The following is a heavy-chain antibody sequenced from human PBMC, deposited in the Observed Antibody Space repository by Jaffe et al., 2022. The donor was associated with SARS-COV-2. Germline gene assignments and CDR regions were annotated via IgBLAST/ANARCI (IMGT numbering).Heavy chain of an antibody. V-gene: IGHV3-11*06. J-gene: IGHJ4*02. CDR1: GFTFSDYY. CDR3: ARTWYSIAY. Sequence: QVQLVESGGGLVKPGGSLRIACAASGFTFSDYYMSWIRQAPGKGLEWVSYISNSDSHTNYADSVKGRFTISRDNAKNSLYLQMNSLRVEDTAVYYCARTWYSIAYWGQGTLVTVSS. D-gene: IGHD6-13*01. CDR2: ISNSDSHT.